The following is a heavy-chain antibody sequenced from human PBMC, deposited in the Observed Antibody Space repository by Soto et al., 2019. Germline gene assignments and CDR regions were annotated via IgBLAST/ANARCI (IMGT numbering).Heavy chain of an antibody. CDR2: MYSGGST. J-gene: IGHJ4*02. CDR3: AIIYKSSAGDLDRFDY. V-gene: IGHV3-53*01. D-gene: IGHD3-10*01. CDR1: GFTVSSNY. Sequence: GGSLRLSCAASGFTVSSNYMSWVRQAPGQGLEWVSVMYSGGSTYYADSVKGRFTISRDNSKNTLYLQMNSLRAEDTAVYYCAIIYKSSAGDLDRFDYWGQGTLVTVSS.